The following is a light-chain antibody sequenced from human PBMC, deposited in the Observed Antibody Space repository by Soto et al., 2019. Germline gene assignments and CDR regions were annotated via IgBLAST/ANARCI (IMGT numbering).Light chain of an antibody. Sequence: IVLTQSPGTLSLSPGEGATLSCRASQSVSTNFFAWYQQKPGQAPRLLIYGASTRATGIPDRFSGSGSGTDFTLTISRLEPEDFAVYYCHQYDSYQLTLGGGTKVDIK. CDR3: HQYDSYQLT. CDR1: QSVSTNF. V-gene: IGKV3-20*01. J-gene: IGKJ4*01. CDR2: GAS.